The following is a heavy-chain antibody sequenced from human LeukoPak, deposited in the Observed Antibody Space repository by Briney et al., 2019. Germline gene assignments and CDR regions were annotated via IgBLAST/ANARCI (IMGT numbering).Heavy chain of an antibody. CDR3: AKDPYRVIVATGNYLDP. Sequence: PGGSLRLSCAAPGFSFSSCDMHWVRQAPGKGLEWVAIIWLDGSAEYYGDSAKGRFTISRDNSKNTVYLQMNSLRSEDTAVYYCAKDPYRVIVATGNYLDPWGQGTLVTVSS. J-gene: IGHJ5*02. V-gene: IGHV3-30*02. CDR2: IWLDGSAE. CDR1: GFSFSSCD. D-gene: IGHD2-21*01.